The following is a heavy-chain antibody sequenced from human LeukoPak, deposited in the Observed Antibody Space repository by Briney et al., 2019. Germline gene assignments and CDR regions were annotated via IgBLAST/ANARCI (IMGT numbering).Heavy chain of an antibody. CDR2: IYYSGST. J-gene: IGHJ6*03. V-gene: IGHV4-59*01. CDR3: ARGGVDTAMVGLYYYYYMDV. D-gene: IGHD5-18*01. CDR1: DDSISIYY. Sequence: SETLSLICSVSDDSISIYYWSWIRQPPGKGLEWIGYIYYSGSTNYNPSLKSRVTISVDTSKNQFSLKLSSVTAADTAVYYCARGGVDTAMVGLYYYYYMDVWGKGTTATVSS.